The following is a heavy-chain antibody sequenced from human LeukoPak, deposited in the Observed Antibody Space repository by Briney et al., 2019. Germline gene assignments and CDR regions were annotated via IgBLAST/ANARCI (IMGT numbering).Heavy chain of an antibody. J-gene: IGHJ4*02. CDR2: IGTGSGPI. V-gene: IGHV3-48*04. Sequence: GGSLRLSCAASGFTFDTYGYNWVRQAPGKGLEWVSYIGTGSGPIYYADSVKGRFTSSRDNARNTLSLQMDSLRVEDTAVYYCARNPTGDYDYWGQGALVTVSS. CDR3: ARNPTGDYDY. D-gene: IGHD2-8*02. CDR1: GFTFDTYG.